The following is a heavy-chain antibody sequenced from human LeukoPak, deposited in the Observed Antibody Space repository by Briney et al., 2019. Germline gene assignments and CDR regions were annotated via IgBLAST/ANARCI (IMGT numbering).Heavy chain of an antibody. V-gene: IGHV4-4*09. Sequence: SETLSLTCTVSGGSISSYYWSWIRQPPGKGLEWIGYIYTSGSTNYNPSLKSRVTISVDTSKNQFSLKLSSVTAADTAVYYWARGSGGTYYDILTGWTHGFDPWGQGTLVTVSS. J-gene: IGHJ5*02. CDR2: IYTSGST. CDR3: ARGSGGTYYDILTGWTHGFDP. D-gene: IGHD3-9*01. CDR1: GGSISSYY.